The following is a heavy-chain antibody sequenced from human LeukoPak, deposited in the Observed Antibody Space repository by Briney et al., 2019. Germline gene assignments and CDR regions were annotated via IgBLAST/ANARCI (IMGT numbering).Heavy chain of an antibody. CDR2: IYYSGST. J-gene: IGHJ4*02. CDR1: GDSISSSTYY. CDR3: AGRGSSFFDY. V-gene: IGHV4-39*01. D-gene: IGHD6-13*01. Sequence: PSETLSLTCTVSGDSISSSTYYWGWIRQPPGKGLEWIGSIYYSGSTYYNPSLKSRVTISMDTSKNQFSLRLSSVTAADTAVYYCAGRGSSFFDYWGQGILVTVSS.